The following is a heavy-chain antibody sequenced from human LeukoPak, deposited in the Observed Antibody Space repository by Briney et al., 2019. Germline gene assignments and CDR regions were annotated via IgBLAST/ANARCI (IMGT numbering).Heavy chain of an antibody. V-gene: IGHV6-1*01. D-gene: IGHD2-15*01. CDR2: TYYRSKWYN. J-gene: IGHJ6*02. CDR1: GDSVSSNSAA. CDR3: AREMCSGGSCYSYYYYGMDV. Sequence: SQTLSLTCAISGDSVSSNSAAWNWIRQSPSRGLEWLGRTYYRSKWYNDYAVSVKSRITINPDTSKNQFSLQLNSVTPEDTAVYYCAREMCSGGSCYSYYYYGMDVWGQGTTVTVSS.